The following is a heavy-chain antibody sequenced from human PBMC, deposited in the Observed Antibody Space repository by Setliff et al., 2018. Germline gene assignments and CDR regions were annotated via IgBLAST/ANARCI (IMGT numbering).Heavy chain of an antibody. J-gene: IGHJ5*02. CDR3: ARQRGQWLVSWLDP. CDR2: IYYSGST. V-gene: IGHV4-39*01. CDR1: GGSISGSSNY. Sequence: SETLSLTCTVSGGSISGSSNYWGWIRQPPGKGLEWIGSIYYSGSTNYNPSLKSRVTISVDTSKNQFSLKLSSVTAADTAVYYCARQRGQWLVSWLDPWGQGTLVTVSS. D-gene: IGHD6-19*01.